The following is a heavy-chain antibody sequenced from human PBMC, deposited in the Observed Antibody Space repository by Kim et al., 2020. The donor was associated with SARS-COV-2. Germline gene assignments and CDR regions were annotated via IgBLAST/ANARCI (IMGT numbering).Heavy chain of an antibody. CDR2: IYYSGST. V-gene: IGHV4-59*01. D-gene: IGHD6-13*01. Sequence: SETLSHTCTVSGGSISSYYWSWIRQPPGKGLEWIGYIYYSGSTNYNPSLKSRVTISVDTSKNQFSLKLSSVTAADTAVYYCARDSSSSWYRGYNWFDPWG. CDR1: GGSISSYY. CDR3: ARDSSSSWYRGYNWFDP. J-gene: IGHJ5*02.